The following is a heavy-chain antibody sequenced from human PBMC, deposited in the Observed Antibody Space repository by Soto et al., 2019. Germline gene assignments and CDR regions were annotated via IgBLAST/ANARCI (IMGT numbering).Heavy chain of an antibody. CDR2: IYPGDSDT. CDR1: GYSFTSYW. J-gene: IGHJ6*02. V-gene: IGHV5-51*01. D-gene: IGHD6-6*01. Sequence: PGESLKISCKGSGYSFTSYWIGWVRQMPGKGLEWMGIIYPGDSDTRYSPSFQGQVTISADKSISTAYLQWSSLKASDTAMYYCATPSSIAASPRYYYYGMDVWGQGNTVTVSS. CDR3: ATPSSIAASPRYYYYGMDV.